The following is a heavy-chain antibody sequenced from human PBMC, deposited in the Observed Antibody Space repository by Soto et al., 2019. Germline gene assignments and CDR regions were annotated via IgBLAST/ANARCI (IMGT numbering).Heavy chain of an antibody. J-gene: IGHJ6*02. CDR2: IYSIGST. CDR1: GGSISSSSY. Sequence: QLQLQESGPGLVKPSETLSLTCTVSGGSISSSSYWGWIRQPPGKGLEWIGSIYSIGSTYYNPSLKSRVTISVATAKTQFSLKLSSVTAADTAVYYCRRSSRYSTDVWGQGTTVTVSS. V-gene: IGHV4-39*01. CDR3: RRSSRYSTDV. D-gene: IGHD6-13*01.